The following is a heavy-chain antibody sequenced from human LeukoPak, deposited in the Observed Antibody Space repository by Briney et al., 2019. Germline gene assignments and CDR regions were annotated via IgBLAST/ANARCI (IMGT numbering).Heavy chain of an antibody. D-gene: IGHD6-19*01. CDR1: GFTFDDFA. J-gene: IGHJ4*02. Sequence: GGSLRLSCAPSGFTFDDFAMHWVRQAPGKGLEWVALISYDGGNIYYADSVQGRFTISRDNSKNMLFLQMNSLRPDDTAVHYCARDPPFSSGWSQNYFDHWGQGTLVTVSS. V-gene: IGHV3-30*04. CDR2: ISYDGGNI. CDR3: ARDPPFSSGWSQNYFDH.